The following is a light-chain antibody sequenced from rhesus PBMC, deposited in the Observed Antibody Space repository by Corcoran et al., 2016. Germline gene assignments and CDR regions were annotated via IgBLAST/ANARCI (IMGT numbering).Light chain of an antibody. CDR2: EVS. V-gene: IGKV2S20*01. CDR1: QSLLASEDGNTY. CDR3: MQATEYPLT. J-gene: IGKJ4*01. Sequence: DIVMTQTPLSLPITPGEPASISCRSSQSLLASEDGNTYLEWYLQKPGQFPQPLFYEVSKRASGVPDRFSGSGSDTHFTLKISRVEAEDVGVYYCMQATEYPLTFGGGTKVEIK.